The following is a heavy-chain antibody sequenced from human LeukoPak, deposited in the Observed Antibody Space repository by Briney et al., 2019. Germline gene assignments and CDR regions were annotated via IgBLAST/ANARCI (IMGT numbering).Heavy chain of an antibody. D-gene: IGHD2-2*03. CDR3: ARDAPGYCSSTSCPGWGAFDI. J-gene: IGHJ3*02. V-gene: IGHV3-48*01. Sequence: GGSLRLSCAASGFTFSSYSMNWVRQAPGKGLEWVSYISSSSSTIYYADSVKGRFTISRDNAKNSLYLQMNSLRAEDTGVYYCARDAPGYCSSTSCPGWGAFDIWGQGTMVTVSS. CDR1: GFTFSSYS. CDR2: ISSSSSTI.